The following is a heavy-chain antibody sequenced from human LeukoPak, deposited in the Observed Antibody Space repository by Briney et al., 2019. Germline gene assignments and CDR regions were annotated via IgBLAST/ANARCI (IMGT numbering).Heavy chain of an antibody. CDR1: GLTRDQYA. Sequence: GGSLRLSCVASGLTRDQYAMHWVRQAPGKGLEWVSGFSLDTDRIDYADSVKGRFAISRDNAKNSLYLQMNSLRPEDTAVYYCGKDITPGGMDVWGQGTAVTVSS. J-gene: IGHJ6*02. D-gene: IGHD2-15*01. CDR2: FSLDTDRI. CDR3: GKDITPGGMDV. V-gene: IGHV3-9*01.